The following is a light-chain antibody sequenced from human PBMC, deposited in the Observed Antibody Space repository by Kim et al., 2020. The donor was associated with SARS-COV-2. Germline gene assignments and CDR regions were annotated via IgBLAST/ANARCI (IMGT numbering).Light chain of an antibody. V-gene: IGLV2-11*01. Sequence: QSALTQPRSVSESPGQSVTISCTGTSSDVGGYNYVSWYQQHPGKAPKLIISDVSERPSGVPDRFSGSKSGNTASLTISGLQAEDEADYFCCSYAGSYTWVFGGGTQLTVL. J-gene: IGLJ2*01. CDR2: DVS. CDR1: SSDVGGYNY. CDR3: CSYAGSYTWV.